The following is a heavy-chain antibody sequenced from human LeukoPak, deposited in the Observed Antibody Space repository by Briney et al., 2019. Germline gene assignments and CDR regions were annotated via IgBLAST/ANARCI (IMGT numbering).Heavy chain of an antibody. CDR2: ISASGDTT. D-gene: IGHD2-2*01. CDR1: GFTFTSYA. Sequence: GGSLRLSCAASGFTFTSYAMSWVRQAPGNGLEWGSSISASGDTTYYADSVKDRFTISRDNSKNTLYVQINSLRAEDTALYYCARRPNYSSTSSCLDYWGQGTLVTVSS. CDR3: ARRPNYSSTSSCLDY. J-gene: IGHJ4*02. V-gene: IGHV3-23*01.